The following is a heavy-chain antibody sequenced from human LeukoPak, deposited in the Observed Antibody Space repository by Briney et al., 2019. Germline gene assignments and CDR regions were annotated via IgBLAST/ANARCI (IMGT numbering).Heavy chain of an antibody. CDR2: ISYDGSNK. Sequence: PGGSLRLSCAASGFTFSDSWMHWVRQAPGKGLEWVAVISYDGSNKYYADSVKGRFTISRDNSKDTLYLQMNSLRAEDTAVYYCAKVVYYGSGSLGGFDYWGQGTLVTVSS. J-gene: IGHJ4*02. CDR1: GFTFSDSW. V-gene: IGHV3-30*18. D-gene: IGHD3-10*01. CDR3: AKVVYYGSGSLGGFDY.